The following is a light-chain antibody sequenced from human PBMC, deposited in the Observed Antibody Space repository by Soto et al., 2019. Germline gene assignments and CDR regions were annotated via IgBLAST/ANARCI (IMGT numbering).Light chain of an antibody. CDR3: QQYGSSPWWT. CDR2: GAS. Sequence: EIVLTQSPGTLSLSPGERATLSCRASQSVSSSYLAWYQQKPGQAPRLLIYGASSRATGIPDRFSGSGSGTDFTLTISRLEPEDFAGYYCQQYGSSPWWTFGQGTKVEIK. J-gene: IGKJ1*01. CDR1: QSVSSSY. V-gene: IGKV3-20*01.